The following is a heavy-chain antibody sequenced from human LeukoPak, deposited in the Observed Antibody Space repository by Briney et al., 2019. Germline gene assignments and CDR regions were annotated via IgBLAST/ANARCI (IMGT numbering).Heavy chain of an antibody. J-gene: IGHJ4*02. CDR1: GFTFSSYS. D-gene: IGHD2-2*01. CDR2: ISSSSSYI. Sequence: GGSLGLSCAASGFTFSSYSMNWVRQAPGKGLEWVSSISSSSSYIYYADSVKGRFTISRDNAKNSLYLQMNSLRAEDTAVYYCARYVVPARRIFDYWGQGTLVTVSS. CDR3: ARYVVPARRIFDY. V-gene: IGHV3-21*01.